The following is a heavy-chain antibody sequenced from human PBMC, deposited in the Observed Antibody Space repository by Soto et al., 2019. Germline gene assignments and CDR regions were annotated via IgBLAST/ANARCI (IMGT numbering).Heavy chain of an antibody. D-gene: IGHD3-22*01. CDR2: IKTDGTYA. V-gene: IGHV3-74*01. CDR3: AAGGSGYYAN. J-gene: IGHJ4*02. CDR1: GFTFSTYW. Sequence: EVPLVESGGDLVQPGGSLRLSCAASGFTFSTYWMHWVRQAPGKGLLWVSRIKTDGTYATYADSVKGRFTISRDNGKNTLYLQMNSLTVEDAAVYYCAAGGSGYYANWGQGTLVTVSS.